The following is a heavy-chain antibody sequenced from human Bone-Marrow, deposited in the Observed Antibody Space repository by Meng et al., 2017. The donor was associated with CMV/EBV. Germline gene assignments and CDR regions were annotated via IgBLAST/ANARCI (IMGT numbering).Heavy chain of an antibody. CDR3: ARDGVDWYFDL. CDR2: IHSTSTFI. Sequence: GAASGFTLSSYSMNWVRQAPGKGLEWVSSIHSTSTFIHYAGSVKGRFTISRDNARNSLYLQMISLRAEDTAVYYCARDGVDWYFDLWGRGTLVTVSS. V-gene: IGHV3-21*01. J-gene: IGHJ2*01. D-gene: IGHD2-15*01. CDR1: GFTLSSYS.